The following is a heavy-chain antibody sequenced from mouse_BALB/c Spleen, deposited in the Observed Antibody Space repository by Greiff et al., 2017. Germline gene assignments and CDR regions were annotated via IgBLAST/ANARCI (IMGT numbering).Heavy chain of an antibody. CDR3: AREDYGSRYYFDY. Sequence: EVMLVESGGGLVQPGGSLKLSCAASGFTFSSYGMSWVRQTPDKRLELVATINSNGGSTYYPDSVKGRFTISRDNAKNTLYLQMSSLKSEDTAMYYCAREDYGSRYYFDYWGQGTTLTVSS. CDR2: INSNGGST. J-gene: IGHJ2*01. D-gene: IGHD1-1*01. CDR1: GFTFSSYG. V-gene: IGHV5-6-3*01.